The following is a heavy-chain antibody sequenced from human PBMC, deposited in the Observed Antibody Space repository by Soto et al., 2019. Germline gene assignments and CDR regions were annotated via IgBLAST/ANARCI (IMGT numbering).Heavy chain of an antibody. CDR2: ISYDGSNK. D-gene: IGHD2-15*01. CDR1: GFTFSSYA. V-gene: IGHV3-30-3*01. Sequence: QVQLVESGGGVVQPGRSLRLSCAASGFTFSSYAMHWVRQAPGKGLEWVAVISYDGSNKYYADSVKGRFTISRDNSKNPLYLQMNSLRAEDTAVYYCAREWVGYCSGGSCYDAFDIWGQGTMVTVSS. J-gene: IGHJ3*02. CDR3: AREWVGYCSGGSCYDAFDI.